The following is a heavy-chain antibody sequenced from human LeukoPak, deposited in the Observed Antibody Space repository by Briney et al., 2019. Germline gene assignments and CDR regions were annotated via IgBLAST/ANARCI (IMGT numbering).Heavy chain of an antibody. D-gene: IGHD6-13*01. Sequence: EASVKVSCKASGGTFSGYAISWVRQAPGQGLEWMGGIIPIFGTANYAQKFQGRVTITADESTSTAYMELSSLRSEDTAVYYCARVAAAGLTRNWFDPWGQGTLVTVSS. J-gene: IGHJ5*02. V-gene: IGHV1-69*13. CDR1: GGTFSGYA. CDR2: IIPIFGTA. CDR3: ARVAAAGLTRNWFDP.